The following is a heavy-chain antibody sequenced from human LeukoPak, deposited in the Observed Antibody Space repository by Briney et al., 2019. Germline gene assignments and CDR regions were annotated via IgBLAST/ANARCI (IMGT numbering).Heavy chain of an antibody. CDR1: GGSISSYQ. V-gene: IGHV4-59*12. CDR3: ARVKDPGGYYYYYYMDV. Sequence: AETLSLTCTVSGGSISSYQWSWIRQPPGKGLEWIGNIYDSGSANYNPSLKSRVVISVDTSKNQFSLKLSSVTAADTAMYYCARVKDPGGYYYYYYMDVWGKGTTVTVSS. D-gene: IGHD3-16*01. J-gene: IGHJ6*03. CDR2: IYDSGSA.